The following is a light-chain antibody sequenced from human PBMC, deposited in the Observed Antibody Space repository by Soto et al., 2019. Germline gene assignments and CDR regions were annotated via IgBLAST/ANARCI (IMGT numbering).Light chain of an antibody. CDR3: CSCAGTYYLYV. V-gene: IGLV2-11*01. Sequence: QSALTQPRSVSGSPGQSVTLSCTGTSSDVGGYKYVSWYQQHPGKAPKLMIYDVSRRPSGVPDRFSGSKSGNTASLTISGLQAEDEADYYCCSCAGTYYLYVFGPGTKLTVL. CDR1: SSDVGGYKY. J-gene: IGLJ1*01. CDR2: DVS.